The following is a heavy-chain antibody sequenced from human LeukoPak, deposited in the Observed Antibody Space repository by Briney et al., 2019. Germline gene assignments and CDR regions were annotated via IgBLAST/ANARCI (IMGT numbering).Heavy chain of an antibody. D-gene: IGHD2-2*01. CDR3: ARDRCNSTSCSSNYYYYGMDV. J-gene: IGHJ6*02. CDR1: GFTFSSCW. V-gene: IGHV3-7*01. CDR2: IKHDGSEK. Sequence: GSLRLSCSASGFTFSSCWMSWVRQTPGKGLEWVANIKHDGSEKYYVGSVKGRFTISRDNAKNSLYLQVNSLRAEDTAVYYCARDRCNSTSCSSNYYYYGMDVWGQGTTVTVSS.